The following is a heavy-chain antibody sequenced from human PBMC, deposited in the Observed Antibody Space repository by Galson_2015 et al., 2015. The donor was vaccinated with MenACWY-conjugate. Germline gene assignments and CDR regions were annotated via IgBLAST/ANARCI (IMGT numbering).Heavy chain of an antibody. D-gene: IGHD6-19*01. CDR3: GSSGWRGMDI. J-gene: IGHJ6*02. V-gene: IGHV3-74*03. CDR2: ICAGGISI. CDR1: GFAFSNYC. Sequence: SLRLSCAASGFAFSNYCMHWVRQAPGKGLECVSRICAGGISIMYGDSVRGRFTISRDDAENTLYLQMDGLRADDTAVYVRGSSGWRGMDIWGQGTTVTVSS.